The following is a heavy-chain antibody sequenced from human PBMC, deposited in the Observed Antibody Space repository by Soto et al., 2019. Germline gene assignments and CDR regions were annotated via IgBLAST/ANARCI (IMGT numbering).Heavy chain of an antibody. D-gene: IGHD2-2*01. CDR1: GYSFTSYW. CDR2: IDPSDSYT. Sequence: AGESLKISCKGSGYSFTSYWISWVRQMPGKGLEWMGRIDPSDSYTNYSPSFQGHVTISADKSISTAYLQWSSLKASDTAMYYCARQYCSSTVCYGMDVWGQGTTVTVSS. CDR3: ARQYCSSTVCYGMDV. V-gene: IGHV5-10-1*01. J-gene: IGHJ6*02.